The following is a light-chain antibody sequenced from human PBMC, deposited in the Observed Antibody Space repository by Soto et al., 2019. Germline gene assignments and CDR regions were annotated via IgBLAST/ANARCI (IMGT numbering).Light chain of an antibody. CDR3: SSYTSSSTENV. J-gene: IGLJ1*01. CDR1: SSDVGGYNY. CDR2: EVS. Sequence: QSVLAQPASVSGSAGQSITISCTGTSSDVGGYNYVSWYQQQPGKVPKLMIYEVSNRPSGVSNRFSGSKFGNTASLTISGLQAEDEADYYCSSYTSSSTENVFGTGTKV. V-gene: IGLV2-14*01.